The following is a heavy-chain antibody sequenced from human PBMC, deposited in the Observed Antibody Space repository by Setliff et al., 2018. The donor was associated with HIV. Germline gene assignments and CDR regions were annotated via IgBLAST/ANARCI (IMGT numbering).Heavy chain of an antibody. CDR3: ARTRSGGWYIDNWFDP. D-gene: IGHD6-19*01. J-gene: IGHJ5*02. Sequence: PSETLSLTCTVSGGSISSGGYYWSWIRQLPGKGLECIGYIYDSGSTYYNPSLKSLVTISVDTSKNQFSLMLSTVTAADTAVYYCARTRSGGWYIDNWFDPWGQGTLVTVSS. CDR2: IYDSGST. V-gene: IGHV4-31*01. CDR1: GGSISSGGYY.